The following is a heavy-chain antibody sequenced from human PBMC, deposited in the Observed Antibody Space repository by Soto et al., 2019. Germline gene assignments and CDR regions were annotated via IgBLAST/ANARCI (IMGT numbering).Heavy chain of an antibody. CDR2: ISSTATYT. CDR1: GFSFSDYY. CDR3: ARARLVVEGRFDY. V-gene: IGHV3-11*06. Sequence: QVQLVESGGGLVKPGGSLRLSCAASGFSFSDYYMNWIRQAPGKGLEWLSYISSTATYTNYADSVRGRFTISRDSAKNSLYLDMNGLRAEDTAVYYCARARLVVEGRFDYGGQGTLVTVSS. J-gene: IGHJ4*02. D-gene: IGHD3-22*01.